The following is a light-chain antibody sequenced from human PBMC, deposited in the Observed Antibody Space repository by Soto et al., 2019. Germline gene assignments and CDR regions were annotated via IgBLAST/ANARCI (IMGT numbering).Light chain of an antibody. Sequence: QSALTQPASVSGSPGQSITISCTGTSGDIGSYNRVSWYQQHPGKAPKLIIYEVTDRPSGVSNRFSGSKSDNTASLTISGLQAEDEADYYCCSYAGSYTFVFGIGTKLTVL. CDR1: SGDIGSYNR. CDR2: EVT. V-gene: IGLV2-23*02. CDR3: CSYAGSYTFV. J-gene: IGLJ1*01.